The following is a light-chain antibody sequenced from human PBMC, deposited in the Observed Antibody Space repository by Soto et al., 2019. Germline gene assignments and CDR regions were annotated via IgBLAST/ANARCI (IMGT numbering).Light chain of an antibody. V-gene: IGLV2-14*01. CDR2: EVS. CDR3: SSYTRSSTSPGV. CDR1: SSDVGGYNY. Sequence: QSALTQPASVSGSPGQSITISCTGTSSDVGGYNYVSWYQQHPGKAPKLMIYEVSNRPSGVSNRFSGSKSGNTASLTISGLQAEDEADYYCSSYTRSSTSPGVFGGGTKLTVL. J-gene: IGLJ2*01.